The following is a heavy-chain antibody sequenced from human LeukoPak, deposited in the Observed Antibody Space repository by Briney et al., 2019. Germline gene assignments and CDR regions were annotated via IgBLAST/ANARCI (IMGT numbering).Heavy chain of an antibody. J-gene: IGHJ4*02. CDR1: GFTFSSYG. CDR3: ATPFDY. V-gene: IGHV3-30*03. CDR2: ISYDGRNK. Sequence: GGSLRLSCAASGFTFSSYGMHRVRQAPGKGLEWVAVISYDGRNKYYADSVKGRFTISRDGFKNTLYLQMNSLRTEDTAVYYCATPFDYWGQGTLVTVSS.